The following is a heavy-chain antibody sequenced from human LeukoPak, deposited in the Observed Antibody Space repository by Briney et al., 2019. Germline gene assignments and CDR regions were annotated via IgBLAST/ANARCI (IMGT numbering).Heavy chain of an antibody. V-gene: IGHV1-2*02. D-gene: IGHD5-24*01. CDR3: ARNRYGYNFGY. Sequence: GSVKVSCKASGYTLSEYYFHWVRPAPRQGHEWMGWINPNSGGTNYAQKFQGRVTMTRDTSISTVYMELRSLKSDDTAVYYCARNRYGYNFGYWAQGTLVTVSS. J-gene: IGHJ4*02. CDR1: GYTLSEYY. CDR2: INPNSGGT.